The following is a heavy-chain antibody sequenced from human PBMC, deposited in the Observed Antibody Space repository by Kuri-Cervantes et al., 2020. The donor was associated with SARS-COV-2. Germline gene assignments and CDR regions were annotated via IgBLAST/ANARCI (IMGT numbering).Heavy chain of an antibody. CDR1: GGSFSGYY. CDR2: INHSGST. D-gene: IGHD2-15*01. V-gene: IGHV4-34*01. J-gene: IGHJ3*02. Sequence: GSLRLSCAVYGGSFSGYYWSWIRQPPGKGLEWIGEINHSGSTNYNPSLKSRVTISVDTSKNQFSLKLSSVTAADTAVYYCARGPGRYCSGSSCHRARAFDIWGQGTMVTVSS. CDR3: ARGPGRYCSGSSCHRARAFDI.